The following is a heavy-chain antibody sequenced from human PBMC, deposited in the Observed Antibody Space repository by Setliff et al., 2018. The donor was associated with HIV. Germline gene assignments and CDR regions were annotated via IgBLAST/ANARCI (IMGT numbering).Heavy chain of an antibody. CDR2: IYHSGST. Sequence: PSETLSLTCTVSGGPIRSSTYYWGWIRQPPGKGLEWIATIYHSGSTYYSPSLKSRVTISVDTSKNQFSLKLSSVTAADTAVYYCARGVGSYGKGNWFDPWGQGTLVTVSS. D-gene: IGHD1-26*01. CDR1: GGPIRSSTYY. CDR3: ARGVGSYGKGNWFDP. V-gene: IGHV4-39*07. J-gene: IGHJ5*02.